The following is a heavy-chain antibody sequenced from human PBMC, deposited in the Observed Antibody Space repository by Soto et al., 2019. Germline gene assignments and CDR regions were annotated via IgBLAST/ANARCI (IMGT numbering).Heavy chain of an antibody. D-gene: IGHD2-2*01. V-gene: IGHV3-48*03. CDR1: GFTFSSYE. CDR3: AGEKGVAPSSWGWYYYGMDV. CDR2: ISSSGSTI. Sequence: PGGSLRLSCAASGFTFSSYEMNWVRQAPGKGLEWVSYISSSGSTIYYADSVKGRFTISRDNAKNSLYLQMNSLRAEDTAVYYCAGEKGVAPSSWGWYYYGMDVWGQGTTVTVSS. J-gene: IGHJ6*02.